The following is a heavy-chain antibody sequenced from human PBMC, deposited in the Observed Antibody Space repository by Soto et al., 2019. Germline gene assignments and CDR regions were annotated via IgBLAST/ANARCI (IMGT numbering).Heavy chain of an antibody. CDR1: GYSFTSYW. CDR2: IDPSDSYT. V-gene: IGHV5-10-1*01. Sequence: GESLKISCKGSGYSFTSYWISWVRQMPGKGLEWMGRIDPSDSYTNYSPSFQGHVTISADKSISTAYLQWSSLKASDTAMYYCARLDGGAAEFSGWPDYWGQGTLVTVSS. CDR3: ARLDGGAAEFSGWPDY. D-gene: IGHD6-19*01. J-gene: IGHJ4*02.